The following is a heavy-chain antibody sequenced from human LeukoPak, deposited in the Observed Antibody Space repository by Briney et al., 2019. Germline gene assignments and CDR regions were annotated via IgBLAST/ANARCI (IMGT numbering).Heavy chain of an antibody. J-gene: IGHJ4*02. Sequence: SETLSLTCTVSGGSIGSYYWSWIRQPPGKRLEWIGYIYYSGSTNYNPSLKSRVSISVDTSKNQFSLKLSSVTAADTAVYYCAREGWVGPYYFDYWGQGTLVTVSS. CDR2: IYYSGST. CDR3: AREGWVGPYYFDY. CDR1: GGSIGSYY. D-gene: IGHD6-19*01. V-gene: IGHV4-59*01.